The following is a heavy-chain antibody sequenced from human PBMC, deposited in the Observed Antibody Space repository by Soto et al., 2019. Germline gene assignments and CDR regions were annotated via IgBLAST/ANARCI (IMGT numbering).Heavy chain of an antibody. J-gene: IGHJ3*02. D-gene: IGHD3-10*01. CDR3: ARQGTMWFGELLSLRAFDI. CDR2: IYPGDSDT. CDR1: GYSFTSYW. Sequence: PGESLKISCKGSGYSFTSYWIGWVRQMPGKGLEWMGIIYPGDSDTRYSPSFQGQVTISADKSISTAYLQWSSLKASDTAMYYCARQGTMWFGELLSLRAFDIWGQGTMVTVSS. V-gene: IGHV5-51*01.